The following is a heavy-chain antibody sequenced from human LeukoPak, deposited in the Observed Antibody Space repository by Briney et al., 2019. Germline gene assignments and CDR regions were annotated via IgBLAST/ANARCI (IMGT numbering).Heavy chain of an antibody. V-gene: IGHV3-30*04. CDR3: ARVLSYCGGDCFVGAFDI. D-gene: IGHD2-21*02. CDR1: GFTFSSYA. Sequence: PGRSLRLSCAASGFTFSSYAMHWVRQAPGKGLEWVAVISYDGSNKYYADSVKGRFTIFRDNSKNTLYLQMNSLRAEDTAVYYCARVLSYCGGDCFVGAFDIWGQGTMVTVSS. J-gene: IGHJ3*02. CDR2: ISYDGSNK.